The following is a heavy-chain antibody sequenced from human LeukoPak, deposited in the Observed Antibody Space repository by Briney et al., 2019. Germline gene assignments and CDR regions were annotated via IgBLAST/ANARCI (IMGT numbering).Heavy chain of an antibody. CDR2: LSYDGSNE. V-gene: IGHV3-30*03. D-gene: IGHD4-23*01. Sequence: GGSLRLSCAASGFTFSSYGMHWVRQAPGKGLEWVAVLSYDGSNEYYADSVKGRFTISRDNSKNTLYLQMNSLRAEDTAVYYCARDYGGYYFDYWGQGTLVTVSS. J-gene: IGHJ4*02. CDR1: GFTFSSYG. CDR3: ARDYGGYYFDY.